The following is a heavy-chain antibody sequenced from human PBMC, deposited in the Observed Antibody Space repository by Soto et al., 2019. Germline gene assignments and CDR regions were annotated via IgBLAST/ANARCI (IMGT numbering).Heavy chain of an antibody. CDR2: IRITVYGGTT. V-gene: IGHV3-49*04. CDR1: GFTFADYT. Sequence: GGSLRLSCTASGFTFADYTMSWVRQAPGKGLEWVGLIRITVYGGTTIYAASVKGRFNFARDDSRDIAYLQMNSLKTEDTAVYYCSRDSQCLRQAYGVDAWRQGNTVTVSS. CDR3: SRDSQCLRQAYGVDA. D-gene: IGHD6-19*01. J-gene: IGHJ6*02.